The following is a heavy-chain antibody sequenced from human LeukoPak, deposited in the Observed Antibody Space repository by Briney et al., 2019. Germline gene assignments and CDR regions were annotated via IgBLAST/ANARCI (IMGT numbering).Heavy chain of an antibody. CDR1: GYSFVLYG. CDR2: ISGYNGNT. CDR3: ARDTHRTSDAFDI. V-gene: IGHV1-18*01. J-gene: IGHJ3*02. Sequence: ASVKVSCKASGYSFVLYGISWVRQAPGQGLEWMGWISGYNGNTNYAQKLQGRVTMTTDTSTSTAYMELRSLRSDDTAVYYCARDTHRTSDAFDIWGQGTMVTVSS.